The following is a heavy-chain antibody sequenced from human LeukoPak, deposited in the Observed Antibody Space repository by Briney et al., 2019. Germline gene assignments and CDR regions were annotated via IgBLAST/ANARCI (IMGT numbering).Heavy chain of an antibody. V-gene: IGHV3-7*01. CDR1: GFTFSSYW. J-gene: IGHJ4*02. CDR2: IKQDGSEK. D-gene: IGHD3-16*02. Sequence: GGSLRLSCAASGFTFSSYWMSWVRQAPGKGLEWVANIKQDGSEKYYVDSVKGRFTISRDNAKNSLYLQMNSLRAEDTAVYYCARSYCVWGCYPPDDYWGQGTLVTVSS. CDR3: ARSYCVWGCYPPDDY.